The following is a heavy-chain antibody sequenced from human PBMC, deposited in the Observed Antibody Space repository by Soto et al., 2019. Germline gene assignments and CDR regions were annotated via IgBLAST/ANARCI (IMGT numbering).Heavy chain of an antibody. V-gene: IGHV3-11*01. CDR1: GFSFRDYF. CDR3: ARDDYTYGVY. J-gene: IGHJ4*02. CDR2: IGPYGNSI. Sequence: GGSLRLSCAASGFSFRDYFMSWIRQAPGKGLEWVSYIGPYGNSIYYADSVKGRFTISRDDAKKSLYLHMNNLRAEDTAVYYCARDDYTYGVYWGQGXLVTVYS. D-gene: IGHD3-3*01.